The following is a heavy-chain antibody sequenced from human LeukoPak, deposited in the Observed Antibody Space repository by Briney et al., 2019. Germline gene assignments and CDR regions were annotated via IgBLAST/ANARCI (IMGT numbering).Heavy chain of an antibody. CDR1: GGSMSSYY. Sequence: PSETLSLTCTVSGGSMSSYYWSWIRQPPGKGLEWIGYVYYSGSTYYNPSLKSRVTMSVDTSKNRFSLELRSVTAADTAVYYCASQAATTEEPFDFWGQGTLVTVSS. J-gene: IGHJ4*02. CDR2: VYYSGST. CDR3: ASQAATTEEPFDF. D-gene: IGHD6-25*01. V-gene: IGHV4-59*04.